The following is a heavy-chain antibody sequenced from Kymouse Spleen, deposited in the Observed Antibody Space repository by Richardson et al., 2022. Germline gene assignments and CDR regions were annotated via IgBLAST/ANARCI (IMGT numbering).Heavy chain of an antibody. CDR3: AREGYYYDSSGYYPFDY. CDR1: GFTFSSYS. CDR2: ISSSSSYI. D-gene: IGHD3-22*01. V-gene: IGHV3-21*03. Sequence: EVQLVESGGGLVKPGGSLRLSCAASGFTFSSYSMNWVRQAPGKGLEWVSSISSSSSYIYYADSVKGRFTISRDNAKNSLYLQMNSLRAEDTAVYYCAREGYYYDSSGYYPFDYWGQGTLVTVSS. J-gene: IGHJ4*02.